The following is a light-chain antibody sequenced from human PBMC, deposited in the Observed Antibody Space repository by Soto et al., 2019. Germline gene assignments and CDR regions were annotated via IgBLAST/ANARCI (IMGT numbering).Light chain of an antibody. J-gene: IGKJ4*01. V-gene: IGKV3-15*01. CDR3: QQYNNWPLT. CDR1: QSVSSN. Sequence: EIVMTQSPATLSVSPGERATLSCRASQSVSSNLAWYQQKPGQAPRLLIYGASTRATGIPARFSGSGSGTEXTLTISXXQSEXFAVYYCQQYNNWPLTFGGGTKVEIK. CDR2: GAS.